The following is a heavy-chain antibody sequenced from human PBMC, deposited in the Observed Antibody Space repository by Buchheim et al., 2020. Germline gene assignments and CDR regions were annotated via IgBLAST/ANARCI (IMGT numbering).Heavy chain of an antibody. J-gene: IGHJ6*02. Sequence: QVQLVESGGGVVQPGRSLRLSCAASGFTFSSYAMHWVRQAPGKGLEWVAVISYDGSNKYYADSVKGRFTISRDNSKNTLYLQMNSLRAEDTAVYYCAREDEGGWLRENYGMDVWGQGTT. CDR1: GFTFSSYA. CDR3: AREDEGGWLRENYGMDV. V-gene: IGHV3-30-3*01. D-gene: IGHD5-12*01. CDR2: ISYDGSNK.